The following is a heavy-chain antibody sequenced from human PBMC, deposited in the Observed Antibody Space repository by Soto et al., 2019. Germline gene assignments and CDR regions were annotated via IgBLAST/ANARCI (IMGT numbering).Heavy chain of an antibody. D-gene: IGHD1-26*01. V-gene: IGHV4-34*01. Sequence: PSETLSLTCAVYGGSFSGYHWRWIRQAPGKGLEWIGEINHSGSTNYNPSLKSLVTISVDTSKNQFSLKLSSVTAADTAVYYCARVGGSYYPYYYYGMDVWGQGTTVTVSS. CDR3: ARVGGSYYPYYYYGMDV. J-gene: IGHJ6*02. CDR1: GGSFSGYH. CDR2: INHSGST.